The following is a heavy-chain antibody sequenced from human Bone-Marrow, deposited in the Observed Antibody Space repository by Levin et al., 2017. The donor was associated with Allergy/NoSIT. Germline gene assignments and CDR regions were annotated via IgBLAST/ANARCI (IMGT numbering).Heavy chain of an antibody. CDR3: ARDLALQWFGEQSFDS. D-gene: IGHD3-10*01. CDR2: TGPDNRDT. Sequence: GESLKISCKASGYTFTNFGVTWVRQAPGQRLEWMGWTGPDNRDTNLAQKFQGRVTMTTDTSTSTAYLEVKSLRSDDTAVYYCARDLALQWFGEQSFDSWGQGTLVFVSS. CDR1: GYTFTNFG. J-gene: IGHJ4*02. V-gene: IGHV1-18*01.